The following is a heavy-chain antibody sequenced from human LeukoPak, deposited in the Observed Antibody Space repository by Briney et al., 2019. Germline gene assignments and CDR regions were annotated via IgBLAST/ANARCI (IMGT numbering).Heavy chain of an antibody. CDR2: IYSGGST. J-gene: IGHJ6*04. Sequence: GGSLRLSCAASGFTVSSNYMSWVRQAPGKGLEWVSVIYSGGSTYYADSVKGRFTISRDNSENTLYLQMNSLRAEDTAVYYCARASGYYYYGMDVWGKGTTVTVSS. CDR1: GFTVSSNY. D-gene: IGHD3-10*01. CDR3: ARASGYYYYGMDV. V-gene: IGHV3-53*01.